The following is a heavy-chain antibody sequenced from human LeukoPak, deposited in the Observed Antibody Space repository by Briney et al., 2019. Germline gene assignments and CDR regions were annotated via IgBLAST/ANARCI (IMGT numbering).Heavy chain of an antibody. CDR3: STLPGMVGY. J-gene: IGHJ4*02. D-gene: IGHD2-8*01. Sequence: GGSLRLSCAASGFTFSNAWMSWVRQAPGKGLEWVGRIKSKTESETTDYAAPVKGRFTISRDDSKNTVYLQVTSLNSEDTAVYYCSTLPGMVGYWGQGTLVTVSS. CDR1: GFTFSNAW. CDR2: IKSKTESETT. V-gene: IGHV3-15*01.